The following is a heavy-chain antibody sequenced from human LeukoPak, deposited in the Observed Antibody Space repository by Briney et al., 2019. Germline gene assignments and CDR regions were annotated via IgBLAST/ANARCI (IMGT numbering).Heavy chain of an antibody. CDR2: IIPILGIA. CDR1: GGTFSSYA. Sequence: SVKVSCKASGGTFSSYAISWVRQAPGQGLEWMGRIIPILGIANYAQKFQGRVTITADKSTSTAYMELSGLRSEDTAVYYCARAKNYGSGSYYQVGEWPFDYWGQGTLVTVSS. CDR3: ARAKNYGSGSYYQVGEWPFDY. D-gene: IGHD3-10*01. V-gene: IGHV1-69*04. J-gene: IGHJ4*02.